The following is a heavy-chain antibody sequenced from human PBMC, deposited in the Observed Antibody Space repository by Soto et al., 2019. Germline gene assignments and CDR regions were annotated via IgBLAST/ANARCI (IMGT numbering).Heavy chain of an antibody. CDR3: ARGTDAPNKFYYYGMDV. CDR2: INPNSGGT. Sequence: ASVKVSCKASGYTFTGYYMHWVRQAPGQGLEWMGWINPNSGGTNYAQKFQGWVTMTRDTSISTAYMELSRLRSDDTAVYYCARGTDAPNKFYYYGMDVWGQGTTVTVSS. J-gene: IGHJ6*02. V-gene: IGHV1-2*04. CDR1: GYTFTGYY. D-gene: IGHD3-10*01.